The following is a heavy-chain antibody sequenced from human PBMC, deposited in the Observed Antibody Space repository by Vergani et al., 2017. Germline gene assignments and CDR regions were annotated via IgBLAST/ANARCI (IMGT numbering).Heavy chain of an antibody. J-gene: IGHJ5*02. D-gene: IGHD4-17*01. CDR2: IYYSGST. CDR1: GGSISSGDYN. CDR3: ARVHLDGDLCP. V-gene: IGHV4-30-4*08. Sequence: QVQLQESGPGLVKPSQTLSLTCTVSGGSISSGDYNWSWIRQPTGKGLEWIGYIYYSGSTHYNPSLKSRVTISVDTSQNQFSLKLSSATAADTAVYYCARVHLDGDLCPWGQGSLVTVSS.